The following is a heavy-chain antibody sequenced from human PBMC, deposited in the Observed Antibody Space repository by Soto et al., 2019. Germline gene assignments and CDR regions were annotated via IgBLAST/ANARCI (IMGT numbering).Heavy chain of an antibody. V-gene: IGHV1-46*03. CDR2: INPSGGST. J-gene: IGHJ3*02. D-gene: IGHD3-10*01. CDR1: GYTFTSYY. Sequence: ASVKVSCKASGYTFTSYYMHWVRQAPRQGLEWMGIINPSGGSTSYAQKVQGRVTMTRDTSTSTVYMELSSLRSEDTAVYYCARDLYYYGSGSYPPDAFDIWGQGTMVTVSS. CDR3: ARDLYYYGSGSYPPDAFDI.